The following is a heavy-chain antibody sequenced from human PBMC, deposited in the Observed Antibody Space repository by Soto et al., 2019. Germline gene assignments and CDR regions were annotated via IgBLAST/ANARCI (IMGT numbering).Heavy chain of an antibody. CDR1: GATFSSYA. D-gene: IGHD6-19*01. V-gene: IGHV1-69*13. J-gene: IGHJ3*02. CDR2: IIPIFGTA. Sequence: SVKVSCKASGATFSSYAINWVRQAPGQGLEWMGGIIPIFGTANYAQKFQGRVTITADESTSTAYMELSSLRSDDTAVYYCARGGSGWYSWSAFDIWGQGTMVTVSS. CDR3: ARGGSGWYSWSAFDI.